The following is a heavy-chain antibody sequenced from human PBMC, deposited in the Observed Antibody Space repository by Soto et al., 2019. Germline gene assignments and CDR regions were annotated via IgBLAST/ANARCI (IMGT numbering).Heavy chain of an antibody. D-gene: IGHD6-19*01. J-gene: IGHJ4*02. CDR1: GFTFSSYW. V-gene: IGHV3-74*01. CDR2: INSDGSTT. Sequence: VGSLRLSCAASGFTFSSYWMHWVRQAPGKGLVWVSRINSDGSTTRYADSVRGRFSISRDNAKNTLYLQMNSLRAEDTAVYYCARDSTGYSSGWYANDYWGQGTLVTVSS. CDR3: ARDSTGYSSGWYANDY.